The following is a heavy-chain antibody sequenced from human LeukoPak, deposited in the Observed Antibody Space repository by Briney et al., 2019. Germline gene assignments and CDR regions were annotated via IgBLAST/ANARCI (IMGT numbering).Heavy chain of an antibody. Sequence: GGSLRLSCAASGFIFSTYSTNWVRQAPGKGLEWVSYISSDSSAKYYAGSVEGRFTISRDNAKNSLYLQMNSLRAEDTAVYYCAREVDIAVAGLFDYWGQGTLVTVSS. CDR3: AREVDIAVAGLFDY. CDR1: GFIFSTYS. D-gene: IGHD6-19*01. CDR2: ISSDSSAK. J-gene: IGHJ4*02. V-gene: IGHV3-48*01.